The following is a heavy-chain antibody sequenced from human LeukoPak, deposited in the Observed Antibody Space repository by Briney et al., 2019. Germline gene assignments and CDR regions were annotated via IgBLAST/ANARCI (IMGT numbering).Heavy chain of an antibody. CDR2: INHNSGGT. Sequence: ASVNVSCKASGYTLTGYYMHWVRQAPGQGLEWMGWINHNSGGTNYAQKFQGRVTMTRDTSISTAYMELSRLGSDDTAVYYCARPYGWGSYHLFDYWGQGTLVTVSS. D-gene: IGHD3-10*01. V-gene: IGHV1-2*02. CDR1: GYTLTGYY. J-gene: IGHJ4*02. CDR3: ARPYGWGSYHLFDY.